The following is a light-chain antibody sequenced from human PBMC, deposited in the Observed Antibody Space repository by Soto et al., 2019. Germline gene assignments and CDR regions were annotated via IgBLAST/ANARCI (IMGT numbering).Light chain of an antibody. Sequence: DIQMTQSPSTLSASVGDRVTITCRASESIDTYLAWHQQKPGKAPKLLIYKASSLESGVPSRFSGSGSGTRFTLTISSLQPDDFATYYCQHYFSYSYSFGQGTKLEIK. V-gene: IGKV1-5*03. CDR2: KAS. CDR3: QHYFSYSYS. CDR1: ESIDTY. J-gene: IGKJ2*03.